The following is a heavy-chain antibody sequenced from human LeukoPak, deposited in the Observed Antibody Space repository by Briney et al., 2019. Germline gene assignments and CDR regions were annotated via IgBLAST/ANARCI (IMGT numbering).Heavy chain of an antibody. J-gene: IGHJ4*02. CDR2: INPNSGVT. CDR1: GYTFTGHY. CDR3: ARDSGASHLDY. V-gene: IGHV1-2*02. Sequence: ASVKVSCKASGYTFTGHYIHWVRQAPGQGLEWMGWINPNSGVTNYAQKFQGRVTMTRDTSISTGYMELSSLRSDDTAVYYCARDSGASHLDYWGQETLVSVSS. D-gene: IGHD2-15*01.